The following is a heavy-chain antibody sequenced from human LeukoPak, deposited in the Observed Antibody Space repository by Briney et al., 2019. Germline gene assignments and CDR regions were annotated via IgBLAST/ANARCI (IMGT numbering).Heavy chain of an antibody. J-gene: IGHJ4*02. D-gene: IGHD6-13*01. CDR3: ARDRSSSWAPDY. CDR2: ISSSSSYI. CDR1: KFTFSSYS. Sequence: GGSLRLSCAASKFTFSSYSMNWVRQAPGKGLEWVSSISSSSSYIYYADSVKGRFTISRDNAKNSLYLQMNSLRAEDTAVYYCARDRSSSWAPDYWGQGTLVTVSS. V-gene: IGHV3-21*01.